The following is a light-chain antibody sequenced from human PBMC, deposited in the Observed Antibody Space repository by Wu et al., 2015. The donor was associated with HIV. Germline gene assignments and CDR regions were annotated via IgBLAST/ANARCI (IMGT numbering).Light chain of an antibody. J-gene: IGKJ1*01. Sequence: DIQMTQSPSSLSASVGDRVTVTCRASQSISTFLNWYQQKPGKAPKLLIYAASSLQSGVPSRFSGSGSGTDFTLTISSLQPEDFATYYCQQSYNTPGAFGQGTNVGIK. CDR1: QSISTF. CDR2: AAS. V-gene: IGKV1-39*01. CDR3: QQSYNTPGA.